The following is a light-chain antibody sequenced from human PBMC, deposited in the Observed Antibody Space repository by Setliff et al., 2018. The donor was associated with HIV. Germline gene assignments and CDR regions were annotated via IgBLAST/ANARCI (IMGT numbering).Light chain of an antibody. CDR1: NRDVGGYNY. CDR2: AVR. Sequence: QSALPQPASVSGSPGQSITISCTGTNRDVGGYNYVSWYQHHPDKAPKLMIFAVRTRPSGVSHRFSGSKYGNTASLTISGLQAEDEADYFCISYTKTYTITRVVGSGTKATV. J-gene: IGLJ1*01. V-gene: IGLV2-14*01. CDR3: ISYTKTYTITRV.